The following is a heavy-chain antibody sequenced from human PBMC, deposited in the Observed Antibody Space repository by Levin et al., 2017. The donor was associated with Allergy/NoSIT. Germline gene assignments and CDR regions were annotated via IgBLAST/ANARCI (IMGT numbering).Heavy chain of an antibody. CDR1: GFSLSTSGVG. CDR3: AHSSNAWYYFDY. D-gene: IGHD6-19*01. CDR2: IYWDDGK. J-gene: IGHJ4*02. V-gene: IGHV2-5*02. Sequence: QTLSLTCTFSGFSLSTSGVGVGWIRQPPGKALEWLALIYWDDGKRYSPSLKSRLTITKDTSKNQVVFTMTNMDPVDTATYYCAHSSNAWYYFDYWGQGTLVTVSS.